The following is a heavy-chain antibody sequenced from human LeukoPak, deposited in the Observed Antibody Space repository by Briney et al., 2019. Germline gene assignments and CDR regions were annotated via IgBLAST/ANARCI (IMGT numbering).Heavy chain of an antibody. D-gene: IGHD5-12*01. CDR3: AKDLRGYDRPSDY. V-gene: IGHV3-23*01. CDR1: GFTFNNYA. Sequence: GGSLRLSCAASGFTFNNYAMNWVRQAPGKGLEWVSGISGSGGSTDYADPVKGRFTISRDNSKNTLYLQMNSLRAEDAAVYYCAKDLRGYDRPSDYWGQGTLVTVSS. CDR2: ISGSGGST. J-gene: IGHJ4*02.